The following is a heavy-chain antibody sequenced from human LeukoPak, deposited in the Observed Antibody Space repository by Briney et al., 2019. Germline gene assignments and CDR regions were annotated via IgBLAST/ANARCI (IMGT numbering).Heavy chain of an antibody. CDR1: GGSFSGYY. Sequence: SETLSLTCAVYGGSFSGYYWSWIRQPPGKGLEWIGEINHSGSTNYNPSLKSRVTISVDTSKNQFSLKLSSVTAADTAVYYCASVRAASESYFDYWGQGTLVTVSS. J-gene: IGHJ4*02. D-gene: IGHD2-15*01. V-gene: IGHV4-34*01. CDR2: INHSGST. CDR3: ASVRAASESYFDY.